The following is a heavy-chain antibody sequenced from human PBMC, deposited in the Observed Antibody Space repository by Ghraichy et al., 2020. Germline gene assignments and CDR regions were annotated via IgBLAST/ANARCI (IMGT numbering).Heavy chain of an antibody. CDR2: ISSGAAAT. CDR3: AKWLKSGYYLVDY. V-gene: IGHV3-23*01. CDR1: GSAFSGFA. J-gene: IGHJ4*02. D-gene: IGHD3-3*01. Sequence: GGSLRLSCAASGSAFSGFAMSWVRQAPGKGLEWVSAISSGAAATYYSDSVKGRFTISRDNSHNMVYLDMDSLRAEDTAVYYCAKWLKSGYYLVDYWGQGTLVTVSS.